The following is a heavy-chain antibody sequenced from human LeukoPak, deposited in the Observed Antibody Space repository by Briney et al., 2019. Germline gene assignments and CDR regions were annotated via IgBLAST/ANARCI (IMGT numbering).Heavy chain of an antibody. V-gene: IGHV3-74*01. Sequence: GGSLILSCAASGFTFSSYWMHWVRQAPGKGLVWVSRINSDGSSTSYADSVKGRFTISRDNAKNTLYLQMNTLRAEDTAVYYCVSIPGDWGQGILVTVSS. J-gene: IGHJ4*02. D-gene: IGHD7-27*01. CDR1: GFTFSSYW. CDR2: INSDGSST. CDR3: VSIPGD.